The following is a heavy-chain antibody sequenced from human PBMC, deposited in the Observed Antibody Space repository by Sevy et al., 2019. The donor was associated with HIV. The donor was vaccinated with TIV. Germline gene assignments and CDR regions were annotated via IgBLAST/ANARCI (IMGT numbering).Heavy chain of an antibody. J-gene: IGHJ4*02. CDR1: GFMFSSDS. CDR2: ISSSSRYI. Sequence: GGSLRLSCAASGFMFSSDSMNWVRQAPGKGLEWDSSISSSSRYIYYADSVKRRFTISRDNAKNSLSLQMNSLRAEDTAVYYCAREGWGGAARPNYFDYWGQGTLVTVSS. D-gene: IGHD6-6*01. CDR3: AREGWGGAARPNYFDY. V-gene: IGHV3-21*01.